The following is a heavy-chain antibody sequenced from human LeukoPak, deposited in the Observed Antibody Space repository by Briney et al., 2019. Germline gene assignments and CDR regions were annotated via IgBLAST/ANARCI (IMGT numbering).Heavy chain of an antibody. Sequence: HGESLKISCKGSGYSFPSYWTAWVRQMPGKGLEWMGIIYPGDSDTRYSPSFQGQVTISADKSISTAYLQWSSLKASDTAMYYCAGPYDSGWTGFEYWGQGTLVTVSS. CDR1: GYSFPSYW. J-gene: IGHJ4*02. CDR3: AGPYDSGWTGFEY. CDR2: IYPGDSDT. V-gene: IGHV5-51*01. D-gene: IGHD6-19*01.